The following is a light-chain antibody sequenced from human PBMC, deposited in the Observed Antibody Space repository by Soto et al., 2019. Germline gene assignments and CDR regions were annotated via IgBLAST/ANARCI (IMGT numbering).Light chain of an antibody. J-gene: IGKJ1*01. Sequence: EIVLTQSPGTLSLSPGERGTLSCRASQNLGALYLAWFQQKSGQAPRLLIYGASNRATGIPDRFSGSGSGTDFTLTISRLEPEDFAVYYCQQYGSSGTFGQGTKVDIK. CDR2: GAS. CDR3: QQYGSSGT. CDR1: QNLGALY. V-gene: IGKV3-20*01.